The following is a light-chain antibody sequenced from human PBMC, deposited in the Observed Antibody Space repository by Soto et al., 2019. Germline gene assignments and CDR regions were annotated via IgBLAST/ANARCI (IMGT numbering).Light chain of an antibody. J-gene: IGLJ1*01. V-gene: IGLV2-14*01. CDR3: SSYISSSTLV. Sequence: ALTQPVSVSGPPGQSITISCTGTSSDVGAYNYVSWYQQHPGKAPKLMIYEVSNRPSGVSNRFSGSKSGNTASLTISGLQAEDEADYYCSSYISSSTLVFGTGTKVTVL. CDR2: EVS. CDR1: SSDVGAYNY.